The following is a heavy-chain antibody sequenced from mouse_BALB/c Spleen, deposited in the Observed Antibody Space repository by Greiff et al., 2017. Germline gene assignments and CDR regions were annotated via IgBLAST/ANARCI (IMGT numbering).Heavy chain of an antibody. Sequence: VQLQQSGPELMKPGASVKISCKASGYSFTSYYMHWVKQSHGKNLEWIGYIDPFNGGTSYNQKFKGKATLTVDKSSSTAYMHLSSLTSEDSAVYYCARGGSTVVATDAMDYWGQGTSVTVSS. J-gene: IGHJ4*01. D-gene: IGHD1-1*01. CDR2: IDPFNGGT. V-gene: IGHV1S135*01. CDR3: ARGGSTVVATDAMDY. CDR1: GYSFTSYY.